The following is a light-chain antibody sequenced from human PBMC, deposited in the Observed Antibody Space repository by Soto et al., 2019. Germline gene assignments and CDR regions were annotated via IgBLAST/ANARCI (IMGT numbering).Light chain of an antibody. CDR1: QDIRNY. CDR2: AAS. Sequence: DIQLTQSKSFLSASVGDRVTITCQASQDIRNYLNWYQQKPGKAPKLLIYAASTLQSGVPSRFSGSGSGTDFTLTISSLQPEDVATYYCQKYNSAPLTFGGGTKVDIK. V-gene: IGKV1-27*01. CDR3: QKYNSAPLT. J-gene: IGKJ4*01.